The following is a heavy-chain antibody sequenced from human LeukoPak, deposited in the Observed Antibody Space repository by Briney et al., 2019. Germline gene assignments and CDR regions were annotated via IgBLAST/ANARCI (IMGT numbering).Heavy chain of an antibody. CDR2: ISAYNGNT. Sequence: GASVKVSCKASGYTFTSYGISWVRQAPGQGLEWMGWISAYNGNTNYAQKLQGRVTMTTDISTSTAYMELRSLRSDDTAVYYCARGSMIAAAGTPNLGVYDYWGQGTLVTVSS. J-gene: IGHJ4*02. CDR1: GYTFTSYG. CDR3: ARGSMIAAAGTPNLGVYDY. D-gene: IGHD6-13*01. V-gene: IGHV1-18*01.